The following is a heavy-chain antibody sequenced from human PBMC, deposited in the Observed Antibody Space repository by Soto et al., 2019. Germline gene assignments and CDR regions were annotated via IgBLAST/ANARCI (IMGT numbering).Heavy chain of an antibody. J-gene: IGHJ5*02. D-gene: IGHD3-10*01. CDR3: AKLSPYGSESYSFRYNWIDP. Sequence: EVQLVDSGGGLIQPGGSLRLSCAASGFSVSSSHMIWVRQAPGKGLEWVSVIYSGGTTYYAGSVKGRFTISRDKSKNTVSLQMASLRTEDTAVYHCAKLSPYGSESYSFRYNWIDPWGQGTLVTVSS. V-gene: IGHV3-53*01. CDR1: GFSVSSSH. CDR2: IYSGGTT.